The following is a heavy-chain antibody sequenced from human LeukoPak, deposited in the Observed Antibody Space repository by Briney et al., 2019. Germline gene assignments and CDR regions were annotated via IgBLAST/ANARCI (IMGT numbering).Heavy chain of an antibody. CDR2: IYPGDSDT. D-gene: IGHD6-19*01. V-gene: IGHV5-51*01. CDR1: GYTFNYYW. Sequence: GESLKISCQASGYTFNYYWIAWVRQVPGKGLGFMGVIYPGDSDTRYRPSFQGQVTISADKSVSTAYLQWSSLKASDSAIYYCAKALGGSGWRFENWGQGTLVTVSP. J-gene: IGHJ4*02. CDR3: AKALGGSGWRFEN.